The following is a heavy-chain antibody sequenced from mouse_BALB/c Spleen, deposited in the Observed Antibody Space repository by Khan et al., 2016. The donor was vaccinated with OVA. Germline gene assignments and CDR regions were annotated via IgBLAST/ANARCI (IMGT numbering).Heavy chain of an antibody. CDR1: GYSITSDYA. J-gene: IGHJ2*01. D-gene: IGHD1-1*01. CDR3: ASGKLLLQYPDYFDY. CDR2: ISYSDST. V-gene: IGHV3-2*02. Sequence: EVQLQESGPGLLKPSQSLSLTCTVTGYSITSDYAWNWIRQFPGNNLEWMAYISYSDSTTYNPSLRNRISLTRDTSKNPFFLQLNSVTTEDTATYYGASGKLLLQYPDYFDYWGQGTTLTVSS.